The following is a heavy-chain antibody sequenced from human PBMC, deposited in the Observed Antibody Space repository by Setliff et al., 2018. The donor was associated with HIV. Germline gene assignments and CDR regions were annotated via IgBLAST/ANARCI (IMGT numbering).Heavy chain of an antibody. CDR3: ARGAGAFGAKLDS. CDR2: FHYSGST. J-gene: IGHJ4*02. CDR1: GASISSSSYY. Sequence: SETLSLTCTVSGASISSSSYYWGWIRQPPGKGLEWIGSFHYSGSTSYNPSLKNRITISIDTSKNQFSLRLKSVTAADAAIYYCARGAGAFGAKLDSWGQGSLVTVS. V-gene: IGHV4-39*07. D-gene: IGHD3-10*01.